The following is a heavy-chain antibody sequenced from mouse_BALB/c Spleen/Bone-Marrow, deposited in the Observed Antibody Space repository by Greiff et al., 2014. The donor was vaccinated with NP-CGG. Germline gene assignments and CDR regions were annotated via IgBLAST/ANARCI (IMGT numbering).Heavy chain of an antibody. J-gene: IGHJ4*01. CDR1: GYTFTSYW. V-gene: IGHV1-69*02. Sequence: QVQLQQPGAELVRPVASVKLSCKASGYTFTSYWINWVKQRPGQGLEWIGNIYPSDSYTNYNQKFKDKATLTVDKSSSTAYMQLSSPTSEDSAVYYCTRRGTGNAMDYWGQGTSVTVSS. D-gene: IGHD3-3*01. CDR3: TRRGTGNAMDY. CDR2: IYPSDSYT.